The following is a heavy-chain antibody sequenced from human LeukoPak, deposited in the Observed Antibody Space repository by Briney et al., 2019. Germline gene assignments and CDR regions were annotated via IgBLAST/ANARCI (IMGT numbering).Heavy chain of an antibody. V-gene: IGHV1-69*06. CDR1: GGTFSSYA. CDR3: ARIPIVASTVTTEWYFDL. Sequence: GSSVKVSCKASGGTFSSYAISWVRQAPGQGLEWMGGIIPIFGTANYAQKFQGRVTITADKSTSTAYMELSSLRSEDTAVYYCARIPIVASTVTTEWYFDLWGRGTLVTVSS. D-gene: IGHD4-17*01. J-gene: IGHJ2*01. CDR2: IIPIFGTA.